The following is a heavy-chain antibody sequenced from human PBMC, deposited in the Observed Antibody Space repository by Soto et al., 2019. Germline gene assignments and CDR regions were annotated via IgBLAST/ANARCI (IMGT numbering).Heavy chain of an antibody. Sequence: GGSLRLSCAASGFTFSTYAMNWVRQAPGKGLEWVSAISGGGGSTYYADSVKDRVTISRDNSKNTLYLQMNSLRAEDTAVYYCAKVSLGALTFTDYYYYGLDVWGQGTTVTV. CDR2: ISGGGGST. CDR3: AKVSLGALTFTDYYYYGLDV. J-gene: IGHJ6*02. CDR1: GFTFSTYA. D-gene: IGHD1-26*01. V-gene: IGHV3-23*01.